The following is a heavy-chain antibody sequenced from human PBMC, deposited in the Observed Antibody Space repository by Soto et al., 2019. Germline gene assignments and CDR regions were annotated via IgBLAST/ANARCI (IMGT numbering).Heavy chain of an antibody. CDR1: GGSISSSSYY. CDR3: ASRGGVAAAIWGY. Sequence: QLQLQESGPGLVKPSETLSLTCTVSGGSISSSSYYWGWIRQPPGKGLEWIGSIYYSGSTYYNPSLRTRGPISVDTSQTPCALKRRSVTAADPAVYSSASRGGVAAAIWGYWGQGTLVTVSS. J-gene: IGHJ4*02. D-gene: IGHD6-13*01. CDR2: IYYSGST. V-gene: IGHV4-39*01.